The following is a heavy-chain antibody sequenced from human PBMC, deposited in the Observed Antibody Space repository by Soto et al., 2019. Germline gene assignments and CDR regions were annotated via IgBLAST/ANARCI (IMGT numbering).Heavy chain of an antibody. Sequence: QVQLQQWGAGLLKPSETLSLTCAVYGGSFSGYYWSWIRQPPGKGLEWIGEINHSGSTNYNPSLKSRVTISVDTSKNQFSLKLSSVTAADTAVYYCARSVRGSPGIAVAGTSTNRYGMDVWGQGTTVTVSS. CDR3: ARSVRGSPGIAVAGTSTNRYGMDV. CDR1: GGSFSGYY. CDR2: INHSGST. J-gene: IGHJ6*02. D-gene: IGHD6-19*01. V-gene: IGHV4-34*01.